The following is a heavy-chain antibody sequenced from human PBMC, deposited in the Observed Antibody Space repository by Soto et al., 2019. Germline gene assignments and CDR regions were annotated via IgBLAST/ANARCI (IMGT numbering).Heavy chain of an antibody. D-gene: IGHD4-4*01. V-gene: IGHV3-53*02. CDR2: IYRGGGT. J-gene: IGHJ4*02. CDR1: EFSVSNNY. Sequence: EVQLVETGGGLIQPGGSLRLSCAASEFSVSNNYMSWVRQAPGKGLEWVSVIYRGGGTYYADFVKGRFTIPRDNSKNTVYLQMNSLRAEDTAVYYCASLYRGLTVTRTEVFDYWGQGTLVTVSA. CDR3: ASLYRGLTVTRTEVFDY.